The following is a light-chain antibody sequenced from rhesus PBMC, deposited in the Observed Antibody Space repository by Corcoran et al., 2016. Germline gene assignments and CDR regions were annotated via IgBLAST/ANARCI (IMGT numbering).Light chain of an antibody. CDR1: QGISTY. CDR3: LQYNNLPFT. CDR2: FAT. Sequence: DIQMTQSPSSVSASVGDRVTITCRASQGISTYLAWYQQRPGKAPKLLIYFATTLQIGVPSRFSGSGSGTEFTLTISSRQPEDFATYYVLQYNNLPFTFGPGTKLDV. V-gene: IGKV1-25*02. J-gene: IGKJ3*01.